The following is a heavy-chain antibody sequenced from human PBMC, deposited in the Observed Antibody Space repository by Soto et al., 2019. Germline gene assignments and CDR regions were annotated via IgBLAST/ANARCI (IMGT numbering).Heavy chain of an antibody. J-gene: IGHJ6*02. CDR2: IYYSGST. CDR1: GGSISSGGYY. V-gene: IGHV4-31*03. CDR3: ARESGGYDSSTRYGLDV. Sequence: NPSETLSLTCTVSGGSISSGGYYWSWIRQHPGKGLEWIGYIYYSGSTDYNPSLKSRVTISVDRSKNQFSLNLSSVTAADTAIYYCARESGGYDSSTRYGLDVWGQGTTVTVSS. D-gene: IGHD6-25*01.